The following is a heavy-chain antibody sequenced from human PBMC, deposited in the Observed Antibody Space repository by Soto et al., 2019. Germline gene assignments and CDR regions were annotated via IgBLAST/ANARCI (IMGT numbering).Heavy chain of an antibody. CDR3: AKDKGVGRVTTLGFDY. CDR2: ISYDGSNK. D-gene: IGHD4-17*01. J-gene: IGHJ4*02. Sequence: SLRLSCAASGFTFSSYGMHWVRQAPGKGLEWVAVISYDGSNKYYADSVKGRFTISRDNSKNTLYLQMNSLRAEDTAVYYCAKDKGVGRVTTLGFDYWGQGTLVTVSS. V-gene: IGHV3-30*18. CDR1: GFTFSSYG.